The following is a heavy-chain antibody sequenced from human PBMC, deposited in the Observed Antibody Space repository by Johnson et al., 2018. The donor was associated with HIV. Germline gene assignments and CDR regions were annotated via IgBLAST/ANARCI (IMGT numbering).Heavy chain of an antibody. CDR3: AKEGRELLGGTFDI. J-gene: IGHJ3*02. D-gene: IGHD1-26*01. CDR2: IRFDGSNK. Sequence: QVQLVESGGGVVQRGGSLRLACAASGFIFSSYGMHWVRQAPGKGLEWVAFIRFDGSNKFYADSVKGRFTLARDNSKNTLYLQMNSLKADDTAIYYCAKEGRELLGGTFDIWGQGTTVTVSS. V-gene: IGHV3-30*02. CDR1: GFIFSSYG.